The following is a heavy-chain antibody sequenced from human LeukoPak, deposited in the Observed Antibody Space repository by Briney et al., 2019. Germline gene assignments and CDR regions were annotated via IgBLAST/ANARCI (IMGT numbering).Heavy chain of an antibody. D-gene: IGHD2-15*01. V-gene: IGHV3-23*01. Sequence: PGGSLRLSCAASGFTFSNYGMSWVRQAPGKGLKWVSSITGSGDYTYHADSVKGRFTISRDNSKSTLYLQMNSLRAEDTAVYFCAKDLSARHSGAKNVFDNWGQGTLVTVSS. J-gene: IGHJ4*02. CDR2: ITGSGDYT. CDR1: GFTFSNYG. CDR3: AKDLSARHSGAKNVFDN.